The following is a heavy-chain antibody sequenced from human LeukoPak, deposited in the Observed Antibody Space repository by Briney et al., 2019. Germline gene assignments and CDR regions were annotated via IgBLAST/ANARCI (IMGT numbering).Heavy chain of an antibody. Sequence: GGSLRLSCAASGFTFTTYSMSWVRQAPGKGLEWVSYISSSTSYTNYAGSVQGRFTISRDNAKNSLYLQMNSLRAEDTALYYCARGGRYSGYDSPDYWGQGTLVTVSS. V-gene: IGHV3-11*05. D-gene: IGHD5-12*01. CDR3: ARGGRYSGYDSPDY. J-gene: IGHJ4*02. CDR1: GFTFTTYS. CDR2: ISSSTSYT.